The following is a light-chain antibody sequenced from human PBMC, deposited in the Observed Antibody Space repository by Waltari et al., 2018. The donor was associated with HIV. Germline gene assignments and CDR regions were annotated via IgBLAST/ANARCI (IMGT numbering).Light chain of an antibody. J-gene: IGKJ5*01. Sequence: DIVMTQSPLSLPVTPGEPASISCKSSQSLLHSNGYNYLDWYLQKPGQSPQLLIYLGSNRASGVPDRFSGNGSGTDFTLKIRRVEAEDVGVYYCMQALQTPITFGQGTRLEIK. V-gene: IGKV2-28*01. CDR3: MQALQTPIT. CDR2: LGS. CDR1: QSLLHSNGYNY.